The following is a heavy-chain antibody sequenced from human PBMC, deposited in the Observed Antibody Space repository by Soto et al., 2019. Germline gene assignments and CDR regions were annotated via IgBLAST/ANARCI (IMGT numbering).Heavy chain of an antibody. J-gene: IGHJ6*02. CDR2: MYNTGST. D-gene: IGHD2-21*02. Sequence: SETLSLTCTVSGGSISGYYWSWIRQPPGKGLEWIGYMYNTGSTVYNPSFKSRVTISVDTSKNQFSLKLNSVTAADTAVYYCARDLWGYCGTDCYPLDVWGQGTTVTVSS. V-gene: IGHV4-59*01. CDR3: ARDLWGYCGTDCYPLDV. CDR1: GGSISGYY.